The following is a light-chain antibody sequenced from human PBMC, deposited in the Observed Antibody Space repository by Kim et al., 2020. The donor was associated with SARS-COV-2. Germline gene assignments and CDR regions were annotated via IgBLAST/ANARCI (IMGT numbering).Light chain of an antibody. V-gene: IGKV1-12*01. Sequence: ASVGDRVTITCRASQDISNWLAWYQHKPGKAPNLLIYTASNLQSGVPSRFSGSGSGTDFTLTISSLQPEDFATYSCQQASSFPLTFGGGTKVDIK. CDR3: QQASSFPLT. J-gene: IGKJ4*01. CDR2: TAS. CDR1: QDISNW.